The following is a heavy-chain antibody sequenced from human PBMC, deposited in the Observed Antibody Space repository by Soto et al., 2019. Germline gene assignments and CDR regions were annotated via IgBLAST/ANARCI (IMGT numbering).Heavy chain of an antibody. D-gene: IGHD6-19*01. CDR3: ARDRAAGHYYYGMDV. J-gene: IGHJ6*02. CDR1: GFTFSSYA. CDR2: ISYDGSNK. V-gene: IGHV3-30-3*01. Sequence: GGSLRLSCAASGFTFSSYAMHWARQAPGKGLEWVAVISYDGSNKYYADSVKGRFTISRDNSKNTLYLQMNSLRAEDTAVYYCARDRAAGHYYYGMDVWGQGTTVTVSS.